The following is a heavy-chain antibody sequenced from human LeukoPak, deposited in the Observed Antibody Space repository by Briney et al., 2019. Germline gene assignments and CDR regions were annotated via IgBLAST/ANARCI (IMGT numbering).Heavy chain of an antibody. V-gene: IGHV1-8*01. CDR3: ARDRPRGYYYDSSGYSDFDY. D-gene: IGHD3-22*01. J-gene: IGHJ4*02. Sequence: ASVKVSCMASGYTFTSYDINWVRQATGQGLEWMGWMNPNSGNTGYAQKFQGRVTMTRNTSISTAYMELSSLRSEDTAVYYCARDRPRGYYYDSSGYSDFDYWGQGTLVTVSS. CDR2: MNPNSGNT. CDR1: GYTFTSYD.